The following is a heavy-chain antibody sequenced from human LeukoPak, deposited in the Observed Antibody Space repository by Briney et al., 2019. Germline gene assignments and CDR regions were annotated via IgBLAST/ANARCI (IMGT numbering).Heavy chain of an antibody. CDR3: ARREGSGSYYVGAFDI. Sequence: GESLKISCKGSGYSFTSYWSGWVRQMPGKGLEWMGIIYPVDSDTRYNPSCQGQVTISVDKTISTAYLQWSSLKASDNAMYYCARREGSGSYYVGAFDIWGQGTMVTVSS. CDR1: GYSFTSYW. V-gene: IGHV5-51*01. D-gene: IGHD3-10*01. CDR2: IYPVDSDT. J-gene: IGHJ3*02.